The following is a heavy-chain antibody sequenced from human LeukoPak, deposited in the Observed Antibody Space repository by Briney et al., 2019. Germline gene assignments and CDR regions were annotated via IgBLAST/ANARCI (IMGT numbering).Heavy chain of an antibody. CDR1: GGYISSYY. V-gene: IGHV4-59*01. J-gene: IGHJ4*02. D-gene: IGHD6-13*01. CDR2: IFYSGST. Sequence: SETLSLTCTVSGGYISSYYWSWIRQPPGKGLEWLGYIFYSGSTSYNPSLNGRATISTDTSKNQSSLKLTSVPAADTAVYYCARGIKQLAILNYWGQGTLVTVSS. CDR3: ARGIKQLAILNY.